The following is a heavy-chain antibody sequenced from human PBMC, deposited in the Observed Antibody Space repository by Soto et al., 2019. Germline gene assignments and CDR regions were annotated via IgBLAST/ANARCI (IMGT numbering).Heavy chain of an antibody. Sequence: GGSLRLSCAVSGFTVRSKYMSWVRQAPGKGLEWVSGFDFNSGRTGYADSVKGRFTISRDNAKNSLSLEMKSLRVEDTALYYCTKDLVPGGADVWGQGTTVTVS. CDR2: FDFNSGRT. V-gene: IGHV3-20*04. D-gene: IGHD3-16*01. CDR1: GFTVRSKY. J-gene: IGHJ6*02. CDR3: TKDLVPGGADV.